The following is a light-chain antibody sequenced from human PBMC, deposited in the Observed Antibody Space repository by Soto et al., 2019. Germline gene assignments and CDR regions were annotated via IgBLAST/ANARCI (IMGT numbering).Light chain of an antibody. CDR3: AAWDDSLGAVV. Sequence: QSALTQPRSVSGSPGQSVTISCTGTSSDVGGYNYVSWYQQHPGKAPKLMIYDVSKRPSGVPDRFSGSKSGNTASLTISGLQSDDEFDYYCAAWDDSLGAVVFGGGTQLTVL. J-gene: IGLJ2*01. V-gene: IGLV2-11*01. CDR1: SSDVGGYNY. CDR2: DVS.